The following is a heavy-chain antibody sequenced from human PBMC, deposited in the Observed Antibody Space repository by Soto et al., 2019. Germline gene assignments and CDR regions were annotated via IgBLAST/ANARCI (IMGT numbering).Heavy chain of an antibody. CDR3: ARDRSNSPDYFDY. D-gene: IGHD6-6*01. J-gene: IGHJ4*02. V-gene: IGHV4-30-4*01. CDR2: IYHSGRT. CDR1: GGSISSDDYY. Sequence: SLTCTVSGGSISSDDYYWTWIRQPPGKGLEWIGYIYHSGRTSYNPSLDSRITISMDTSKNLFSLKLSSVSAADTAVYYCARDRSNSPDYFDYWGQGALVTVSS.